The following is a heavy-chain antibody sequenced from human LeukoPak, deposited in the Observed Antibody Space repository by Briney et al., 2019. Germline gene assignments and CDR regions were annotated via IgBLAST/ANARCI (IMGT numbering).Heavy chain of an antibody. D-gene: IGHD6-13*01. V-gene: IGHV4-31*03. CDR3: ARWDSIAAQPYPGAFDI. CDR1: GGSISSGGYY. J-gene: IGHJ3*02. Sequence: SQTLSLTCIVSGGSISSGGYYWSWIRQHPGKGLEWIGYIYYSGSTYYNPSLKSRVTISMDTSKNQFSLKLSSVTAADTAVYYCARWDSIAAQPYPGAFDIWGQGTMVTVSS. CDR2: IYYSGST.